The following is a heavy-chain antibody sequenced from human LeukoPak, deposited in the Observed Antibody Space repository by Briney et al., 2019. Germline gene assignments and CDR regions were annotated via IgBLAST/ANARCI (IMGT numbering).Heavy chain of an antibody. CDR3: ASCSGSYDPKYFQH. V-gene: IGHV3-21*01. CDR1: GFTFSSYS. CDR2: ISDSSSYI. D-gene: IGHD1-26*01. Sequence: GGSLRLSCAASGFTFSSYSMNWVRQAPGKGLEWVSSISDSSSYIYYADSVKGRFTISRDNAKNSLYLQMNSLRAEDTAVYYCASCSGSYDPKYFQHWGQGTLVTVSS. J-gene: IGHJ1*01.